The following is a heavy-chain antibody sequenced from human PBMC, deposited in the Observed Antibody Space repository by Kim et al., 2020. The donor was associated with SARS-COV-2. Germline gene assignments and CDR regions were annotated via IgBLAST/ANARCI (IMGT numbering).Heavy chain of an antibody. V-gene: IGHV3-74*01. CDR3: ARQVVGITDY. CDR1: GFTFSSYW. CDR2: INSDGSNT. J-gene: IGHJ4*02. D-gene: IGHD2-2*01. Sequence: GGSLRLSCAASGFTFSSYWMHWVRQAPGKGLVWVSRINSDGSNTNYADSLKGRFTISRDNTKNTLYLQLNSLRTEDTAVYYCARQVVGITDYWGQGTLVTVSS.